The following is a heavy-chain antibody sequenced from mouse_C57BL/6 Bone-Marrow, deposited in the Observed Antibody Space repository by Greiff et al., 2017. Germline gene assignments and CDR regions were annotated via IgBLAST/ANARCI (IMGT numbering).Heavy chain of an antibody. D-gene: IGHD2-2*01. Sequence: EVQLQQSGPELVKPGASVKISCKASGYTFTDYYMNWVKQSHGKSLEWIGDINPNNGGTSYNQKFKGKATLTVDKSSSTAYMELRSLTSEDSAVYYCAGSPMVTTGRYDYYAMDYWGQGTSVTVSS. CDR3: AGSPMVTTGRYDYYAMDY. CDR1: GYTFTDYY. V-gene: IGHV1-26*01. CDR2: INPNNGGT. J-gene: IGHJ4*01.